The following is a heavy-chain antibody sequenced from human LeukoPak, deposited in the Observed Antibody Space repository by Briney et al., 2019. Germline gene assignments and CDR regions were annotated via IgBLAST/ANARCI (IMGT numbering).Heavy chain of an antibody. CDR2: ISYDGSNK. V-gene: IGHV3-30*04. CDR1: GFTFSSYA. J-gene: IGHJ3*02. D-gene: IGHD3-16*01. Sequence: QTGGSLRLSCAASGFTFSSYAMHWVRQAPGKGLEWVAVISYDGSNKYYADSVKGRFTISRDNSKNTLYLQMNSLRAEDTAVYYCARDKGYYGRGLYYGDAFDIWGQGTMVTVSS. CDR3: ARDKGYYGRGLYYGDAFDI.